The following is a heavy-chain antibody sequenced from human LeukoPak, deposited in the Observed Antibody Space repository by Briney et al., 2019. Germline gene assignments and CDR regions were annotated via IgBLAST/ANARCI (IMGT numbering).Heavy chain of an antibody. Sequence: SETLSLTCAVSGGSISSSNWWSWVRQPPGKGLEWIGEIYHSGSTNYNPSLKSRVTISVDKSKNQFSLKLSSVTAADTAVYYCARDLEDGYSSSWNRKYYFDYWGQGTLVTVSS. D-gene: IGHD6-13*01. CDR1: GGSISSSNW. J-gene: IGHJ4*02. V-gene: IGHV4-4*02. CDR3: ARDLEDGYSSSWNRKYYFDY. CDR2: IYHSGST.